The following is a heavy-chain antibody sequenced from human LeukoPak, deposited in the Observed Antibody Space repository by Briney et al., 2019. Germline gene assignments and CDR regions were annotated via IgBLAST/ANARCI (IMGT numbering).Heavy chain of an antibody. CDR2: IIPIFGTA. CDR3: AKVYTEINYYDSSETPQDAFDI. D-gene: IGHD3-22*01. V-gene: IGHV1-69*06. Sequence: EASVKVSCKASGGTFSSYAISWVRQAPGQGLEWMGGIIPIFGTANYAQKFQGRVTITADKSTSTAYMELSSLRSEDTAVYYCAKVYTEINYYDSSETPQDAFDIWGQGTMVTVSS. CDR1: GGTFSSYA. J-gene: IGHJ3*02.